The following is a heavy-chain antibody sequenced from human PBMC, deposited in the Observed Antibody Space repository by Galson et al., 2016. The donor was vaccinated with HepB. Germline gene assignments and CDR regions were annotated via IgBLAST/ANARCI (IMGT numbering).Heavy chain of an antibody. J-gene: IGHJ4*01. Sequence: SLRLSCAASGFTFSSYAMIWVRQAPGKGLEWVSIISGIGGYTSDADSVKGRFTISRDNSRNTLYLQMNNLRAEDTAVYYCAKGKWSWNTHFDYWGHGTLVTVSS. D-gene: IGHD1/OR15-1a*01. CDR1: GFTFSSYA. CDR2: ISGIGGYT. CDR3: AKGKWSWNTHFDY. V-gene: IGHV3-23*01.